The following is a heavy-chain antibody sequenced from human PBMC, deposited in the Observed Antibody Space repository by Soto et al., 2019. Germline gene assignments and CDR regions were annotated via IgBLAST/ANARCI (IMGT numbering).Heavy chain of an antibody. J-gene: IGHJ4*02. CDR1: GFTFSSYG. Sequence: GGSLRLSCAASGFTFSSYGMHWVRQAPGKGLEWVAVIWYDGSNKYYADSVKGRFTISRDNSKNTLYLQMNSLRAEDTAVYYCARDGGIQLWYSRPPYFDYWGQGTLVTVSS. V-gene: IGHV3-33*01. CDR3: ARDGGIQLWYSRPPYFDY. CDR2: IWYDGSNK. D-gene: IGHD5-18*01.